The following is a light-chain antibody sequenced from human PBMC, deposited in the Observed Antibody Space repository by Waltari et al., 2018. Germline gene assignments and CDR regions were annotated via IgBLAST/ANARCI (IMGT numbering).Light chain of an antibody. Sequence: QSALTQPPSVSGSPGQSVTITCTGTSSDIGIYNHVSWFQQPPGTAPKLLIYDVTYRPSGVPDPFSGSKSGNTASLTISGLQTEDESDYYCASYTSTFTWVFGGGTKLTVL. V-gene: IGLV2-18*02. J-gene: IGLJ3*02. CDR1: SSDIGIYNH. CDR3: ASYTSTFTWV. CDR2: DVT.